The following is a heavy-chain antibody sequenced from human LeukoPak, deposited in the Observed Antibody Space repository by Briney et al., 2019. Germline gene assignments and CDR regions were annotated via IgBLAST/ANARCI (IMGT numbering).Heavy chain of an antibody. D-gene: IGHD3-10*01. CDR2: IIPIFGTA. V-gene: IGHV1-69*01. J-gene: IGHJ4*02. CDR1: GGTFSSYA. CDR3: ARSLVDHGSGSYRSFDY. Sequence: SVKVSCKASGGTFSSYAISWVRQAPGQGLEWMGGIIPIFGTANYAQKFQGRVTITADESTSTAYMELSSLRSEDTAVYYCARSLVDHGSGSYRSFDYWGQGTLVTVSS.